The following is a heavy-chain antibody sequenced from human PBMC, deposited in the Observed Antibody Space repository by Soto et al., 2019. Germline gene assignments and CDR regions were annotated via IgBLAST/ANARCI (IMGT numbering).Heavy chain of an antibody. CDR1: GGTFSSYT. J-gene: IGHJ4*02. V-gene: IGHV1-69*08. CDR3: AREGSSSGMSWREFDY. Sequence: QVQLVQSGAEVKKPGSSVKVSCKASGGTFSSYTISWVRQAPGQGLEWMGRIIPILGIANYAQKFQGRVTITADKSTSTADMELSSLRSEDTAVDYCAREGSSSGMSWREFDYWGQGTLVTVSS. CDR2: IIPILGIA. D-gene: IGHD6-13*01.